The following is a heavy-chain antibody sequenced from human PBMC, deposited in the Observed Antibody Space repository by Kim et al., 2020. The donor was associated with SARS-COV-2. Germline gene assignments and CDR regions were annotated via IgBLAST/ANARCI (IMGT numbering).Heavy chain of an antibody. Sequence: SVKVSCKASGGTFSSYAISWVRQAPGQGLEWMGRIIPILGIANYAQKFQGRVTITADKSTSTAYMELSSLRSEDTAVYYCVQQYSSSSGVFYYYYYYMDVWGKGTTVTVSS. D-gene: IGHD6-6*01. CDR2: IIPILGIA. CDR1: GGTFSSYA. J-gene: IGHJ6*03. CDR3: VQQYSSSSGVFYYYYYYMDV. V-gene: IGHV1-69*04.